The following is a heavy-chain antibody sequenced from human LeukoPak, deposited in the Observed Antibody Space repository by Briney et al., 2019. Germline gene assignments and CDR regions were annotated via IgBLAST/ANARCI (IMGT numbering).Heavy chain of an antibody. CDR2: IKQDGSEK. CDR1: GFTFSSYW. D-gene: IGHD6-19*01. Sequence: PGGSLTLSCAASGFTFSSYWMSWVRQAPGKGLEWVANIKQDGSEKYVDSVKGRFTISRDNAKNSLYLQMNSLRAEDTAVYYCASGQWLVLNYWGQGTLVTVSS. J-gene: IGHJ4*02. V-gene: IGHV3-7*03. CDR3: ASGQWLVLNY.